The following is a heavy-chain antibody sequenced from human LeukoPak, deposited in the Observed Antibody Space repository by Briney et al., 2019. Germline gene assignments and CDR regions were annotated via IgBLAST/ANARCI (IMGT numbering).Heavy chain of an antibody. J-gene: IGHJ3*02. D-gene: IGHD6-6*01. CDR2: INPNSGGT. CDR1: GYTFTGYY. V-gene: IGHV1-2*02. CDR3: ARANTASRLGDTFDI. Sequence: ASVKVSCKASGYTFTGYYMHWARQAPGQGLEWMGWINPNSGGTNYAQKFQGRVTMTRDTSIGTAYMELSSLRSEDTAVYYCARANTASRLGDTFDIWGQGTMVTVSS.